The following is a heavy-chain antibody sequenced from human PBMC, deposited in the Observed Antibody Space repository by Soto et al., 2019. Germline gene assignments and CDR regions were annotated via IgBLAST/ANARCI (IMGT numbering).Heavy chain of an antibody. J-gene: IGHJ4*02. V-gene: IGHV1-58*01. CDR2: IVVGSGNT. Sequence: VSCKASGFTFTSSAVQWVRQARGQRLEWIGWIVVGSGNTNYAQKFQERVTITRDMSTSTAYMELSSLRSEDTAVYYCAAGDLLEPIPLDYWGQGTLVTVS. CDR3: AAGDLLEPIPLDY. CDR1: GFTFTSSA. D-gene: IGHD1-1*01.